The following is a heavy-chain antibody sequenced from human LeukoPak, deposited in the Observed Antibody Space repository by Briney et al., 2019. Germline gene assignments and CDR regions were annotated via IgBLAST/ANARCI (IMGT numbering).Heavy chain of an antibody. Sequence: PGGSLRLSCAASGFTFSSYAMSWVRQAPGKGLEWVSALSGSGGTIDYADSVKGRFTISRDISKNTVFLQMDSLRTEDTAVYYCAKDDPFFDYWGQGTLVTVSS. CDR2: LSGSGGTI. CDR1: GFTFSSYA. CDR3: AKDDPFFDY. V-gene: IGHV3-23*01. J-gene: IGHJ4*02.